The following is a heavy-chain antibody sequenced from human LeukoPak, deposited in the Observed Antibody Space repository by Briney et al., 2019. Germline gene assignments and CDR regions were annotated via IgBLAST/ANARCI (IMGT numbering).Heavy chain of an antibody. CDR3: ARHRFVAARPNFDY. CDR2: IYHSGST. J-gene: IGHJ4*02. V-gene: IGHV4-59*01. Sequence: PSETLSLTRTVSGGSISNYYWSWIRQPPGKGLEWIGYIYHSGSTNYNPSLKSRVTISVDTSKNQLSLKLSSVTAADTAVYYCARHRFVAARPNFDYWGQGTLVTVSS. D-gene: IGHD6-6*01. CDR1: GGSISNYY.